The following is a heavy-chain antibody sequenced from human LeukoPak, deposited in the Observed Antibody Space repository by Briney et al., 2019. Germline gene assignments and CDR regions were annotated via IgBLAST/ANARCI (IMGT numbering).Heavy chain of an antibody. CDR1: GYSFTSYW. J-gene: IGHJ6*02. Sequence: GESLKISCKGSGYSFTSYWIGWVRQMPGKGLEWMGIIYSGDSDTRYSPSFQGQVTISADKSISTAYLQWSSLKASDTAMYYCARHGDCSSTSCYDDYYGMDVWGQGTTVTVS. CDR3: ARHGDCSSTSCYDDYYGMDV. D-gene: IGHD2-2*01. CDR2: IYSGDSDT. V-gene: IGHV5-51*01.